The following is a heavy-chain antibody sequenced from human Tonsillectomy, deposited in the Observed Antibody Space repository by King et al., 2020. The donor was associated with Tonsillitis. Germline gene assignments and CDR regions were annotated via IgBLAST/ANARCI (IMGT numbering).Heavy chain of an antibody. CDR1: GFTFSRYG. Sequence: VQLVESGGGVVQPGRSLRLSCAASGFTFSRYGMHWVRQAPGKGLEWVAVISYDGSDKYYADSVKGRFTISRDKSKNTLYLQMNSLRAEDTAVYYSVRDRIAVAAGYFDYWGQGTLVTVSS. J-gene: IGHJ4*02. D-gene: IGHD6-19*01. V-gene: IGHV3-30*03. CDR3: VRDRIAVAAGYFDY. CDR2: ISYDGSDK.